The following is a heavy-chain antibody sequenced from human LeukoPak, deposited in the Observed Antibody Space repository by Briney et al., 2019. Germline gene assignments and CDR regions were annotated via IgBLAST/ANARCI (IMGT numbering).Heavy chain of an antibody. CDR1: GFTVSNNY. D-gene: IGHD6-19*01. Sequence: GGSLRLSCAASGFTVSNNYMNWVRPAPGKGLEWVSVIYSGGSTYYADSVKGRFTISRDNSKNTLYLQMNSLRAEDTAVYYCARGLKYSSGWYYFDYWGQGTLVIVSS. J-gene: IGHJ4*02. V-gene: IGHV3-53*01. CDR3: ARGLKYSSGWYYFDY. CDR2: IYSGGST.